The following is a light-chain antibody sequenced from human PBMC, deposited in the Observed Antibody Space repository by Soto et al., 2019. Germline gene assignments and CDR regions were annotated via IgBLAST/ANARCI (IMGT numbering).Light chain of an antibody. J-gene: IGKJ1*01. Sequence: IVMTQSPLSLSVTPGEAASISCMSSARLLHKNGYNYVDWYMQKPWQSPQLLIYLGSNRASGVPDRFSGSGSDTYFTLEISRVEADDVGVYYCMQPLENFRTFGQGTKVDIK. CDR3: MQPLENFRT. CDR1: ARLLHKNGYNY. CDR2: LGS. V-gene: IGKV2-28*01.